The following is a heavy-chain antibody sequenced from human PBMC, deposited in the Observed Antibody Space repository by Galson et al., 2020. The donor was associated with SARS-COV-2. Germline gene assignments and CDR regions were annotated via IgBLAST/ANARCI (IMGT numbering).Heavy chain of an antibody. J-gene: IGHJ4*01. D-gene: IGHD6-19*01. CDR3: ARDGQTSSGWGFDY. V-gene: IGHV3-33*01. CDR1: GFTFSSHA. Sequence: GESLKISCAASGFTFSSHAMHWVRQAPGKGLEWVAQIFFDGSDKYYGDSVKGRFTISRDSSKNTVYLQMNNLRADDTAGYYCARDGQTSSGWGFDYWGHGTLVTGSS. CDR2: IFFDGSDK.